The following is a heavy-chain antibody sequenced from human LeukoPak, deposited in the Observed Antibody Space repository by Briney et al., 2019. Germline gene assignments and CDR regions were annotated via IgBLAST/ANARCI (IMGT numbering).Heavy chain of an antibody. CDR1: GGSISSSSYY. J-gene: IGHJ3*02. V-gene: IGHV4-39*07. Sequence: KPSETLSLTCTVSGGSISSSSYYWGWIPQPPGKGLEWIGSIYYSGSTYYNPSLKSRVTISVDTSKNQFSLKLSSVTAADTAVYYCARGPRGYSYGGGAFDIWGQGTMVTVSS. D-gene: IGHD5-18*01. CDR2: IYYSGST. CDR3: ARGPRGYSYGGGAFDI.